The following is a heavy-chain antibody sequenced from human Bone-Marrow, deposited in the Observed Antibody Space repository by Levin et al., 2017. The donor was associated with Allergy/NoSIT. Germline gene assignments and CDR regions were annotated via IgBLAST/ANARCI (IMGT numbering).Heavy chain of an antibody. V-gene: IGHV4-39*01. CDR2: IYYTGST. Sequence: SSETLSLTCTVSGGSISSSSYYWGWIRQPPGKGLECIGSIYYTGSTYYNPSLKSRVSISVDRTKNQFSLKLSSVTAAATAVYYCARPDSYAGYSFDSWGRGTLVTVSS. CDR3: ARPDSYAGYSFDS. J-gene: IGHJ4*02. CDR1: GGSISSSSYY. D-gene: IGHD5-18*01.